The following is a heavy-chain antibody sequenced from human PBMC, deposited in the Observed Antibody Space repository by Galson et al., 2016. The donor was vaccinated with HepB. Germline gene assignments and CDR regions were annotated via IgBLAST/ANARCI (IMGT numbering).Heavy chain of an antibody. J-gene: IGHJ4*02. CDR1: GFTFSSYS. V-gene: IGHV3-21*01. CDR3: ARERNYYDSSGYYYDYFDY. D-gene: IGHD3-22*01. Sequence: SLRLSCAVSGFTFSSYSMNWVRQAPGTGLEWVSSIASNSRYINYADSVKGRFTMSRDNAKNSLYLQMNSLRAGDTAVYYCARERNYYDSSGYYYDYFDYWGQGTLVTVSS. CDR2: IASNSRYI.